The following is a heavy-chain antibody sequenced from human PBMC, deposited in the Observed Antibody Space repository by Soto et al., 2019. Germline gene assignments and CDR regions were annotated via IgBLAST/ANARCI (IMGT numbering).Heavy chain of an antibody. CDR3: ARREDIVVVPAAPFDY. D-gene: IGHD2-2*01. CDR1: GYSFTSYW. CDR2: IYPGDSDT. J-gene: IGHJ4*02. V-gene: IGHV5-51*01. Sequence: PGESLKISCKGSGYSFTSYWIGWVRQMPGKGLGWMGIIYPGDSDTRYSPSFQGQVTISADKSISTAYLQWSSLKASDTAMYYCARREDIVVVPAAPFDYWGQGTLVTVSS.